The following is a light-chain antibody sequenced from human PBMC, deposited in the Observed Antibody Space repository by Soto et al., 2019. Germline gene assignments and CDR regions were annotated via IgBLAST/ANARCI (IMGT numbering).Light chain of an antibody. CDR3: QHYNNWLGT. Sequence: EIVVPQTPALLSVSPGERVTLSCRASESVISSIAWYQQKLGQAPRLLIYGASTRDTGIPARCSGSGSGTEFFLTISSLQSEDFAMYYCQHYNNWLGTFGGGTKVEIK. CDR2: GAS. J-gene: IGKJ4*01. V-gene: IGKV3-15*01. CDR1: ESVISS.